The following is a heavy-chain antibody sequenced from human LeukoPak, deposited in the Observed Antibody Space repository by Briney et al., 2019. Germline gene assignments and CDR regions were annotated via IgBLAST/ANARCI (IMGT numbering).Heavy chain of an antibody. D-gene: IGHD3-10*01. CDR3: ARGGITMVRGVIIGDAFDI. CDR1: GYTFTSYY. V-gene: IGHV1-46*01. CDR2: INPSGGST. Sequence: ASVKVSCKASGYTFTSYYMHWVRQAPGQGLEWMGIINPSGGSTSYAQKFQGRVTMTRDTSTSTVYMGLSSLRSEDTAVYYCARGGITMVRGVIIGDAFDIWGQGTMVTVSS. J-gene: IGHJ3*02.